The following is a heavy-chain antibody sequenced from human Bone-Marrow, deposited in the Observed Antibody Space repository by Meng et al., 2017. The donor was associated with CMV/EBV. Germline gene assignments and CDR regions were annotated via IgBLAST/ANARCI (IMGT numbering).Heavy chain of an antibody. CDR1: GGTFSSYT. J-gene: IGHJ6*02. CDR3: ARRDDPWGGYPHYYGMDV. D-gene: IGHD3-3*01. V-gene: IGHV1-2*02. Sequence: ASVKVSCKDSGGTFSSYTISWVRQAPGQGLEWMGCINPHNGVTNYTHNFKGRFTLTRDTSINTAYMELSRLRSDDAAVYYCARRDDPWGGYPHYYGMDVWGQGTTVTVSS. CDR2: INPHNGVT.